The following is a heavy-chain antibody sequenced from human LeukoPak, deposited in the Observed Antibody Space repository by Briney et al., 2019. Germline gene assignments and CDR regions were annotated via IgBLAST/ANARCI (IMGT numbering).Heavy chain of an antibody. J-gene: IGHJ6*02. Sequence: SVKVSCKASGGTFSSYTISWVRQAPGQGLEWMGRIIPILGIANYAQKFQGRVTITADKSTSTAYMELSSLRSEDTAVYYCARKATVTTNYYYGMDVWGQGTTVTVSS. V-gene: IGHV1-69*02. D-gene: IGHD4-17*01. CDR3: ARKATVTTNYYYGMDV. CDR2: IIPILGIA. CDR1: GGTFSSYT.